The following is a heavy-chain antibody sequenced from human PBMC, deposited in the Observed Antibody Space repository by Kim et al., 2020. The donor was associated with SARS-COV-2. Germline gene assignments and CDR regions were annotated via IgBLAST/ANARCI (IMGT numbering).Heavy chain of an antibody. Sequence: ASVKVSCKASGYTFTSYGISWVRQAPGQGLEWMGWISAYNGNTNYAQKLQGRVTMTTDTSTSTAYMELRSLRSDDTAVYYCARWKGGNVHYDSSGYYYVSPGDGVDAFDIWGQGTMVTVSS. CDR2: ISAYNGNT. CDR1: GYTFTSYG. CDR3: ARWKGGNVHYDSSGYYYVSPGDGVDAFDI. V-gene: IGHV1-18*01. D-gene: IGHD3-22*01. J-gene: IGHJ3*02.